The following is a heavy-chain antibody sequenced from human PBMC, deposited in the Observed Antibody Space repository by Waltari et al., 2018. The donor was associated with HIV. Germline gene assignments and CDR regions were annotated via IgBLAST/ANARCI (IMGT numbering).Heavy chain of an antibody. CDR2: IYYSGST. Sequence: EWIGYIYYSGSTDYNPSLKSRVTISVHTSKNQFSLNLSSVTAADTAVYYCARQGYYDSSGYFGYYFDYWGQGILVTVSS. CDR3: ARQGYYDSSGYFGYYFDY. D-gene: IGHD3-22*01. J-gene: IGHJ4*02. V-gene: IGHV4-59*08.